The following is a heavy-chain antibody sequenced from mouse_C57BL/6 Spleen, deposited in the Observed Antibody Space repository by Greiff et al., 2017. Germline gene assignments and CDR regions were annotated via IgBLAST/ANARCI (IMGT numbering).Heavy chain of an antibody. CDR2: IDPSDSYT. CDR1: GYTFTSYW. Sequence: QVQLKQPGAELVRPGTSVKLSCKASGYTFTSYWMHWVKQRPGQGLEWIGVIDPSDSYTNYNQKFKGKATLTVDTSSSTAYMQLSSLTSEDSAVYYGVAPGGGNPFDDWGQGTTLTVSS. CDR3: VAPGGGNPFDD. J-gene: IGHJ2*01. D-gene: IGHD2-1*01. V-gene: IGHV1-59*01.